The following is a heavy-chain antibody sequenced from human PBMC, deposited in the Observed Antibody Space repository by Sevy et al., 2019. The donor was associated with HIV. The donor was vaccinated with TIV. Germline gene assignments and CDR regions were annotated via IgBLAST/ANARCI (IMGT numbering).Heavy chain of an antibody. D-gene: IGHD1-26*01. V-gene: IGHV3-30*02. CDR1: GFTFSDFG. J-gene: IGHJ6*03. CDR2: IRFDGNNK. Sequence: GGSLRLSCAASGFTFSDFGMHWVRQAPGKGLEWVAFIRFDGNNKDYRDSVKGRFTISRDNSKYTLSLEMNSLRVEDTAVSYCAKDSLRRSGTYFYMDVWGKGTTVTVSS. CDR3: AKDSLRRSGTYFYMDV.